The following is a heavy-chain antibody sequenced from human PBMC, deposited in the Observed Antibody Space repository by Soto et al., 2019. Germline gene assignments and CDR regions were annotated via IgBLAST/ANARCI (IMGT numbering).Heavy chain of an antibody. D-gene: IGHD2-2*01. J-gene: IGHJ6*02. CDR3: AKDLSVVVPAAKDYYYYGMDV. CDR2: ISYYGSNK. Sequence: GGSLRLSCAASGFTFCSYGMHWVRQAPGKEPQRLAVISYYGSNKYYADAVKGRFSISRDNSKNTLYLQMNSLRAEDTAVYYCAKDLSVVVPAAKDYYYYGMDVWGQGTTVTVSS. V-gene: IGHV3-30*18. CDR1: GFTFCSYG.